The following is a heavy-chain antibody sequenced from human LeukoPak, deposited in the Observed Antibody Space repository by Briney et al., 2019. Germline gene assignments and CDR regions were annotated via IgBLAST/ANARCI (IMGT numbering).Heavy chain of an antibody. CDR1: GLIVSNNY. CDR2: ISGSGGST. CDR3: ARDSYDSSGYFLSYYFDY. V-gene: IGHV3-53*05. Sequence: GGSLRLSCAASGLIVSNNYMNWVRLAPGKGLEWVSAISGSGGSTYYADSVKGRFTISRDNSKNTLYLQMGSLRAEDMAVYYCARDSYDSSGYFLSYYFDYWGQGTLVTVSS. D-gene: IGHD3-22*01. J-gene: IGHJ4*02.